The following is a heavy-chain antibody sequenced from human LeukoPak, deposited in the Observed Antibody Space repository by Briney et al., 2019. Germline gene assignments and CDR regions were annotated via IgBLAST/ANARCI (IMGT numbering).Heavy chain of an antibody. V-gene: IGHV4-39*07. CDR2: IHYSGRT. J-gene: IGHJ4*02. D-gene: IGHD4-17*01. CDR3: ARERAVTTYYYFDY. Sequence: SETLSLTCTVSSGSISTYYWGWIRQPPGKGLEWIGTIHYSGRTYYNPSLKSRVTISVDTSKNQFSLKLSSVTAADTAVYYCARERAVTTYYYFDYWGQGTLVTVSS. CDR1: SGSISTYY.